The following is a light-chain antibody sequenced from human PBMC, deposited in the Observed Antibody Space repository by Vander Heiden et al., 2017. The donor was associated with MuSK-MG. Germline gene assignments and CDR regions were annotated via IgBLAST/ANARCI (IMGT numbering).Light chain of an antibody. CDR2: GNS. Sequence: QSVLTQPPSVSGAPGQRVTIPCTGSSSNIGAGYDLHWYQQLPGTAPKLLIYGNSNRPSGVPDRFSGSKSGTSASLAITGLQAEDEADYYCQSYDSSLSGSHVVFGGGTKLTVL. CDR3: QSYDSSLSGSHVV. V-gene: IGLV1-40*01. CDR1: SSNIGAGYD. J-gene: IGLJ2*01.